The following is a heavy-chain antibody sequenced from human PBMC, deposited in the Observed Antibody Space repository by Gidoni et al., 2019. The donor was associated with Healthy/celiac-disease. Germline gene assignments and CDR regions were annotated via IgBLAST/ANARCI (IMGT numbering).Heavy chain of an antibody. V-gene: IGHV3-64D*08. CDR3: VIGLAVPPRDY. J-gene: IGHJ4*02. Sequence: EVQLVESGGGLVQPGGSLRLSCSASGFTFSSYAMHWVRQAPGKGLEYVSAISSNGGSTYYADSVKGRFTISRDNSKNTLYLQMSSLRAEDTAVYYCVIGLAVPPRDYWGQGTLVTVSS. D-gene: IGHD2-15*01. CDR1: GFTFSSYA. CDR2: ISSNGGST.